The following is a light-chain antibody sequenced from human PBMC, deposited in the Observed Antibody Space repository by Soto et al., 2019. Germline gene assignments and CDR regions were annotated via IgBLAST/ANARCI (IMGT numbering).Light chain of an antibody. J-gene: IGKJ1*01. CDR1: DNIAPW. CDR2: KAA. CDR3: QHYNSFSRT. V-gene: IGKV1-5*03. Sequence: DIQMTQSPSTLSASVGDRVAITCRASDNIAPWVAWYQQKPGKAPKXXIYKAANLADEVPSRFAGSGSGTDLTITITRLQPDDFETYDCQHYNSFSRTFGQGTKVDIK.